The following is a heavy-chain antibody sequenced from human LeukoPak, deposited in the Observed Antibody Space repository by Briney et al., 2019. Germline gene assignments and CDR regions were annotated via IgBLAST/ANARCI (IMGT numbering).Heavy chain of an antibody. CDR1: GGTFSSYA. V-gene: IGHV1-69*13. CDR2: IIPIFGTA. Sequence: ASVKVSCKASGGTFSSYAISWVRQAPGQGLEWMGGIIPIFGTANYAQKCQGRVTITADESTSTAYMELSSLRSEDTAVYYCARDPKYSSSSRLHYYGMDVWGQGTTVTVSS. CDR3: ARDPKYSSSSRLHYYGMDV. J-gene: IGHJ6*02. D-gene: IGHD6-6*01.